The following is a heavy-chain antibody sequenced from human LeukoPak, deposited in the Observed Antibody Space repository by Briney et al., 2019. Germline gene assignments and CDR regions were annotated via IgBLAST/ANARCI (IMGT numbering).Heavy chain of an antibody. CDR3: AKDSGPTVTTYYFDY. Sequence: GGSLRLSCAASGFTFSSYSMNWVRQAPGKGLEWVSYISSSSSTIYYADSVKGRFTISRDNSKNTLYLQMNSLRAEDTAVYCCAKDSGPTVTTYYFDYWGQGTLVTVSS. CDR2: ISSSSSTI. CDR1: GFTFSSYS. J-gene: IGHJ4*02. D-gene: IGHD4-17*01. V-gene: IGHV3-48*01.